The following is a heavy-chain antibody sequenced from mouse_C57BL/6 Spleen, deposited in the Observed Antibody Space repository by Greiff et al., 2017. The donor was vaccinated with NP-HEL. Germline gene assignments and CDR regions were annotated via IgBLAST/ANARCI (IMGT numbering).Heavy chain of an antibody. J-gene: IGHJ1*03. CDR2: IDPETGGT. CDR3: TRWRVGRWYFDV. V-gene: IGHV1-15*01. CDR1: GYTFTDYE. Sequence: VQLQQSGAELVRPGASVTLSCKASGYTFTDYEMHWVKQTPVHGLEWIGAIDPETGGTAYNQKFKGKAILTADKSSSTAYMELRSLTSEDSAVYYCTRWRVGRWYFDVWGTGTTVTVSS. D-gene: IGHD4-1*01.